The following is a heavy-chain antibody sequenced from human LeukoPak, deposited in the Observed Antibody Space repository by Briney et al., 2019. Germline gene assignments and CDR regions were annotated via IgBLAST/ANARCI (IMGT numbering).Heavy chain of an antibody. Sequence: GSSVKVSCKASGGTFSSYAISSVRQAPGQGLEWMGRIIPIFGTANYAQKFQGRVTITTDESTSTAYMELSSLRSEATAVYYCASDEVSSLYGILYSPPMFDPWGQGTLVTVSS. CDR1: GGTFSSYA. J-gene: IGHJ5*02. D-gene: IGHD2-8*01. CDR2: IIPIFGTA. V-gene: IGHV1-69*05. CDR3: ASDEVSSLYGILYSPPMFDP.